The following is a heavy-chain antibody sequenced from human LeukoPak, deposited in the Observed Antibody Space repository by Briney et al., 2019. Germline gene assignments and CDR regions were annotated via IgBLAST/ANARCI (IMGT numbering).Heavy chain of an antibody. V-gene: IGHV3-23*01. Sequence: GRSLRLSCAASGFTFSSYAMSSARQAPGKGLEWVSAISGSGGSTYYADSVKGRFTISRNNSKNTLYLQMNSLGAEDTAVYYWAKSLTPYGDYEVFDYWGQGTLVTVSS. CDR3: AKSLTPYGDYEVFDY. CDR2: ISGSGGST. J-gene: IGHJ4*02. CDR1: GFTFSSYA. D-gene: IGHD4-17*01.